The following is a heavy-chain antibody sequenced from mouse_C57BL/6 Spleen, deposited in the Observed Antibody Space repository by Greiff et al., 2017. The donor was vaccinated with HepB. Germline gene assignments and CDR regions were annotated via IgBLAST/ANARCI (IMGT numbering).Heavy chain of an antibody. CDR2: IYPYNGVS. J-gene: IGHJ2*01. V-gene: IGHV1-31*01. CDR3: ASLIYYGYDGVDY. Sequence: EVKLLESGPELVKPGASVKISCKASGYSFTGYYMHWVKQSHGNILDWIGYIYPYNGVSSYNQKFKGKATLTVDKSSSTAYMELRSLTSEDSAVYYCASLIYYGYDGVDYWGQGTTLTVSS. CDR1: GYSFTGYY. D-gene: IGHD2-2*01.